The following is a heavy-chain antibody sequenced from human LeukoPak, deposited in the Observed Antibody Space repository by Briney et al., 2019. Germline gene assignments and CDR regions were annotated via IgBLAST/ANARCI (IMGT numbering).Heavy chain of an antibody. CDR1: GFTFSSYA. CDR3: VKVWAAAGTFYY. D-gene: IGHD6-13*01. J-gene: IGHJ4*02. Sequence: GGSLRLSCSASGFTFSSYAMHWVRQAPGKGLEHVSAISSNGGSTYYADSVKGRFTISRDNSKNTLYLQMSSLRAEDTAVYYCVKVWAAAGTFYYWGQGTLVTVSS. CDR2: ISSNGGST. V-gene: IGHV3-64D*06.